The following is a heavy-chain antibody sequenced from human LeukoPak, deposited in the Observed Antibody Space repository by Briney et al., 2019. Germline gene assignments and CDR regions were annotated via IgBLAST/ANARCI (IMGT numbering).Heavy chain of an antibody. J-gene: IGHJ6*03. CDR1: GGTFSSYA. V-gene: IGHV1-69*13. D-gene: IGHD3-16*02. Sequence: SVKVSCKASGGTFSSYAISWVRQAPGQGLEWMGGIIPIFGTANYAQKFQGRVTITADESTSTAYMELSSLRSEDTAVYYCARIVGSGGYYYYYMDVWGKGTTVTVSS. CDR2: IIPIFGTA. CDR3: ARIVGSGGYYYYYMDV.